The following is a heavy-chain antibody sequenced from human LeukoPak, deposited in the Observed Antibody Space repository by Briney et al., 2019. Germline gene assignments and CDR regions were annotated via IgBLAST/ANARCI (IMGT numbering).Heavy chain of an antibody. CDR3: ARGGIPTGPYYYFYYMDV. J-gene: IGHJ6*03. CDR1: GFTFSRNV. Sequence: GSSLRLSCAASGFTFSRNVMHWVRQAPGKGLEWVALISYDANNKFYADSVQGRFIISRDNSRNTLYLQMNSLRGEDAAVYSCARGGIPTGPYYYFYYMDVWGKGTAVTVSS. V-gene: IGHV3-30*01. D-gene: IGHD3-10*01. CDR2: ISYDANNK.